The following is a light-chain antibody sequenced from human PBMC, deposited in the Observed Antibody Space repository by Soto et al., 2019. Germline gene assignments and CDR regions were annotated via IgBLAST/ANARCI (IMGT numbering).Light chain of an antibody. CDR3: QSYDNSLSHVV. CDR2: GDN. Sequence: QSVLTQPPSVSGAPGQRVTIPCTGSNSNIGSFYDVHWYQQLPGTVPKLLIYGDNNRPSGVPGRFSGSKSGTSASLAITGLQAEDEADYYCQSYDNSLSHVVFGGGTKVTVL. V-gene: IGLV1-40*01. CDR1: NSNIGSFYD. J-gene: IGLJ2*01.